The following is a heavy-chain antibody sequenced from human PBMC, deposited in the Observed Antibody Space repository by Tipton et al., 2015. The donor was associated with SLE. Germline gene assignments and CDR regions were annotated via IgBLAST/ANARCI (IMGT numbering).Heavy chain of an antibody. J-gene: IGHJ2*01. CDR1: GVSISTSRYY. CDR3: ARDWGPGYFDL. V-gene: IGHV4-39*02. D-gene: IGHD3-16*01. CDR2: LYAGGST. Sequence: TLSLTCSVSGVSISTSRYYWGWIRQSPGQGLEWVGSLYAGGSTYFHPSLKSRASISADASKNHFSLKLNSVTAADTAVYYCARDWGPGYFDLWGRGTLVTVSS.